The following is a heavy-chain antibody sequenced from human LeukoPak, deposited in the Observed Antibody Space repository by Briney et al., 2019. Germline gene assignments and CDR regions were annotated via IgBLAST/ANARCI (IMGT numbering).Heavy chain of an antibody. CDR3: TAITFGGVISPAY. V-gene: IGHV3-15*01. D-gene: IGHD3-16*01. Sequence: GGSLRLSCGASGFMFSNAWMSWVRPAPRKGLEWVGRLKSKTDGGATDNATPVKSRFTISRDDSKNTLYLQMNSLKTEDTAIYFYTAITFGGVISPAYWGRGTLVTVSS. CDR2: LKSKTDGGAT. J-gene: IGHJ4*02. CDR1: GFMFSNAW.